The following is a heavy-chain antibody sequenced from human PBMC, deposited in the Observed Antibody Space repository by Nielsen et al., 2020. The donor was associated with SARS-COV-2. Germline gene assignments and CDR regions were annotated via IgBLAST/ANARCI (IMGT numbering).Heavy chain of an antibody. CDR3: TRSSWNDVRDAFDV. Sequence: LRLSCAISGDSLSSDSAAWNWIRQSPSRGLEWLGRTFYRSKWFNDYAISVKSRITISPDTSKNQFSLQLNSVTPEDTAVYYCTRSSWNDVRDAFDVWGQGAPVTVSS. CDR2: TFYRSKWFN. V-gene: IGHV6-1*01. D-gene: IGHD1-1*01. CDR1: GDSLSSDSAA. J-gene: IGHJ3*01.